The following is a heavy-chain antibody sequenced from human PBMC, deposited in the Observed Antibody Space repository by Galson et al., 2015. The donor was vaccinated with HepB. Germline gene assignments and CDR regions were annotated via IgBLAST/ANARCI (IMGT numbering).Heavy chain of an antibody. V-gene: IGHV2-5*02. D-gene: IGHD3-22*01. Sequence: PALVKPTQTLTLTCTFSGFSLSTSGVGVGWIRQPPGEALEWLALIYWDDDKRYSPSLKSRVTITKDTSKNHVVLTMTNMDPVDTATYYCAHSQDYYDRRGFDYWGQGTLVTVSS. CDR2: IYWDDDK. CDR3: AHSQDYYDRRGFDY. CDR1: GFSLSTSGVG. J-gene: IGHJ4*02.